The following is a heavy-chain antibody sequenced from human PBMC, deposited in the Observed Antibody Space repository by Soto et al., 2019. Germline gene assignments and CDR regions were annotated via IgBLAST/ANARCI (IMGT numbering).Heavy chain of an antibody. CDR1: GGSVSGGGYY. D-gene: IGHD6-13*01. CDR2: IYYSGST. CDR3: ARDSSSWLGLA. J-gene: IGHJ5*02. V-gene: IGHV4-31*03. Sequence: QVQLQESGPGLVKPSQTLSLACTVSGGSVSGGGYYWSWIRQHPGTGLEWFGYIYYSGSTYYNPSLKRRVTISVDTSKNQFSLKLSSVTAADTAVYYCARDSSSWLGLACGQGTLVTVSS.